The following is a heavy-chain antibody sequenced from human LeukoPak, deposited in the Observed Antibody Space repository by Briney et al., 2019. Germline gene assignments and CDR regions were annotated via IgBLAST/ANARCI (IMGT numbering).Heavy chain of an antibody. Sequence: GGSLRLSCAASGFTFSSYSMNWVRQAPGKGLEWVSSISSSSSYIYYADSVKGRFTISRDNAKNSLYLQMNSLRAEDTAVYYCARVKSGYSYGPHYYYYYYMDVWGKGTTVTVSS. V-gene: IGHV3-21*01. D-gene: IGHD5-18*01. J-gene: IGHJ6*03. CDR2: ISSSSSYI. CDR1: GFTFSSYS. CDR3: ARVKSGYSYGPHYYYYYYMDV.